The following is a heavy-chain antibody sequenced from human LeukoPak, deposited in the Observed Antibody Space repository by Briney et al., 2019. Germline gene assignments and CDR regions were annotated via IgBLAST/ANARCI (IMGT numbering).Heavy chain of an antibody. CDR1: GYTFTGYY. J-gene: IGHJ5*02. Sequence: ASVKVSCKASGYTFTGYYMHWVRLAPGQGLEWMGWINPNSGGTNYAQKFQGRVTMTRDTSISTAYMELSRLRSDDTAVYYCARGYRGYSYGLNWFDPWGQGTLVTVSS. CDR2: INPNSGGT. V-gene: IGHV1-2*02. CDR3: ARGYRGYSYGLNWFDP. D-gene: IGHD5-18*01.